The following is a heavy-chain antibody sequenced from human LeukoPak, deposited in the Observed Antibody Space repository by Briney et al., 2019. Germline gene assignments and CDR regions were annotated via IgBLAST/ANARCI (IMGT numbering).Heavy chain of an antibody. V-gene: IGHV1-18*01. J-gene: IGHJ3*02. CDR1: GYTFTSYG. Sequence: GASVKVSRKASGYTFTSYGISWVRQAPGQGLEWMGWISAYNGNTNYAQKLQGRVTMTTDTSTSTAYMELRSLRSDDTAVYYCARENIAAAGLDAFDIWGQGTMVTVSS. CDR2: ISAYNGNT. D-gene: IGHD6-13*01. CDR3: ARENIAAAGLDAFDI.